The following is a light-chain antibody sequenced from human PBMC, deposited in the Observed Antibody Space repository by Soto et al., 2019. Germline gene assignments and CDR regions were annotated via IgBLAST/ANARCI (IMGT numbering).Light chain of an antibody. J-gene: IGLJ1*01. CDR1: SGDFGSYNL. V-gene: IGLV2-23*02. Sequence: QAGLTQPASVAGSPERSITISCSGTSGDFGSYNLFSWYQQHPGKAPKLIIYEVTKRRSGVSDRFSGSKCGNAASLTISGLQAEDEADYYCCSYAGSSYVFGTGTKVTVL. CDR2: EVT. CDR3: CSYAGSSYV.